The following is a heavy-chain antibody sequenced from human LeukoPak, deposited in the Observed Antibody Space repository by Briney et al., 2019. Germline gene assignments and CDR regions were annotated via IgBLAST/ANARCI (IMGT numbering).Heavy chain of an antibody. CDR1: GFTFSSYE. V-gene: IGHV3-48*03. CDR2: ITGNGNNI. Sequence: PGGSLRLSCAASGFTFSSYEMYWVRQAPGKGLEWVSYITGNGNNIYYADSVKGRFTISRDNARNSLDLQMSSLRAEDTAVYYCARKIPGTSYFESWGQGTLVTVSS. CDR3: ARKIPGTSYFES. J-gene: IGHJ4*02. D-gene: IGHD1-7*01.